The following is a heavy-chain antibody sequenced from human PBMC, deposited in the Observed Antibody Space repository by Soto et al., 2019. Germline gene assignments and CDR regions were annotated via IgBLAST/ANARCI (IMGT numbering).Heavy chain of an antibody. J-gene: IGHJ1*01. CDR1: GDSISSATSF. Sequence: QVQLQESGPGLVTPSQTLSLTCTVSGDSISSATSFWAWMRQHPGQGLEWIGHISYTGRTYYNPSLESRVTISRDTSKNQFSLHLTSVTAADTDMYYCARGNDAAKAGYWGQGTLVTVSS. CDR3: ARGNDAAKAGY. CDR2: ISYTGRT. V-gene: IGHV4-31*03. D-gene: IGHD2-8*01.